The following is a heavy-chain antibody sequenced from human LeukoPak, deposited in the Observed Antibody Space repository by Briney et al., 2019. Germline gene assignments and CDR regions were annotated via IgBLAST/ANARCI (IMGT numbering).Heavy chain of an antibody. CDR3: AHEAAAGLEFDP. Sequence: SVNVSCKASGGIFSSYAISWVRQAPGQGLEWLGGIIPIFGTANYAQKFQGRVTITADESTSTAYMELSSLRSEDTAVYYCAHEAAAGLEFDPWGQGTLVTVSS. CDR2: IIPIFGTA. D-gene: IGHD6-13*01. CDR1: GGIFSSYA. V-gene: IGHV1-69*01. J-gene: IGHJ5*02.